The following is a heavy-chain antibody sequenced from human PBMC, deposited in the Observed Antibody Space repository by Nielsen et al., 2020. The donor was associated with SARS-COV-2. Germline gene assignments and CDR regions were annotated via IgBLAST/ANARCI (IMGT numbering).Heavy chain of an antibody. CDR3: AKSNVVRGIIGYYFEY. J-gene: IGHJ4*02. V-gene: IGHV3-30*18. D-gene: IGHD3-10*01. Sequence: GGSLRLSCAACGFTFSSFGMYWVRQAPGRGLEWVAVISFDGSNTYYADSVKGRFTISRDNFKNTLYLQMNSLRTEDTAVYYCAKSNVVRGIIGYYFEYWGRGTAVNVSS. CDR1: GFTFSSFG. CDR2: ISFDGSNT.